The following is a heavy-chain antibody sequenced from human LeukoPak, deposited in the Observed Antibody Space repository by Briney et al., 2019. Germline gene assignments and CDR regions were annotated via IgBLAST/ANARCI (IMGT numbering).Heavy chain of an antibody. CDR2: IIPIFGTA. Sequence: ASVKVSCKASGGTFSSYAISRVRQAPGQGLEWMGGIIPIFGTANYAQKFQGRVTITADESTSTAYMELSSLRSEDTAVYYCARVFDLSYSSSWYGAFDIWGQGTMVTVSS. J-gene: IGHJ3*02. CDR1: GGTFSSYA. V-gene: IGHV1-69*13. D-gene: IGHD6-13*01. CDR3: ARVFDLSYSSSWYGAFDI.